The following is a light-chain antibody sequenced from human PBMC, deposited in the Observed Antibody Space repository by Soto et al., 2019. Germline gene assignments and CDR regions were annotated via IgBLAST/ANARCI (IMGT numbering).Light chain of an antibody. CDR1: QGIRDY. V-gene: IGKV1-9*01. Sequence: DLQLTQSPSFLSASVGDRVTITCRASQGIRDYLAWYQQRPGKAPNLLIYTASTLQSGVPSRFSGSGSGTEFTLTISSLQPADSATYYCQQRHSYPITFGQGTRLEIK. CDR2: TAS. J-gene: IGKJ5*01. CDR3: QQRHSYPIT.